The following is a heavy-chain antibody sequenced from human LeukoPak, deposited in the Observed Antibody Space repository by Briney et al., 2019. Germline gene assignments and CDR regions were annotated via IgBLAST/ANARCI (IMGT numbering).Heavy chain of an antibody. CDR3: ARRLGSRGRFDP. CDR1: GGSISSSSYY. CDR2: MYYSGST. J-gene: IGHJ5*02. V-gene: IGHV4-39*01. D-gene: IGHD3-10*01. Sequence: PSETLSLTCTVSGGSISSSSYYWGWIRQPPGKGLEWIGSMYYSGSTYYNPSLKSRVTISVDTSKNQFSLKLTSVTAADTAVYYCARRLGSRGRFDPWGQGTLVTVSS.